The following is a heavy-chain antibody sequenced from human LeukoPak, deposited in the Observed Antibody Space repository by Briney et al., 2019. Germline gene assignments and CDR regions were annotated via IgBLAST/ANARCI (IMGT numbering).Heavy chain of an antibody. J-gene: IGHJ3*02. Sequence: GESPKISCKGSGYSFSNYWIAWVRQMPGKGLEWMGIIYPDDSNTRYSPSFQGQVTISADKSISIASLQWSSLKASDTAMYYCARTNLWFGELDASDIWGQGTLVTVSS. V-gene: IGHV5-51*03. CDR1: GYSFSNYW. D-gene: IGHD3-10*01. CDR3: ARTNLWFGELDASDI. CDR2: IYPDDSNT.